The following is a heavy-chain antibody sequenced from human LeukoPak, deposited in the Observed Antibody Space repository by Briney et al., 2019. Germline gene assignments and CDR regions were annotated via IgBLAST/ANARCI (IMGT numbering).Heavy chain of an antibody. D-gene: IGHD5-12*01. CDR1: GGSISSGDYY. Sequence: PSETLSLTCTVSGGSISSGDYYWSWIRQPPGKGLEWIGYIYTSGSTNYNPSLKSRVTISVDTSKNQFSLKLSSVTAADTAVYYCARHAWRDYYYYYMDVWGKGTTVTVSS. CDR3: ARHAWRDYYYYYMDV. V-gene: IGHV4-30-4*01. CDR2: IYTSGST. J-gene: IGHJ6*03.